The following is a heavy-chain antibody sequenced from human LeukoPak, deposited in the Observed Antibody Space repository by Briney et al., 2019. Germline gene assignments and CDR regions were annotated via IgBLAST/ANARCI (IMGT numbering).Heavy chain of an antibody. CDR1: GGSISSGDYY. J-gene: IGHJ6*02. Sequence: PSETLSLTCTVSGGSISSGDYYWSWIRQPPGKGLEWIAYMYYSGSTYYNPSLKSRVTMSADTSKNQLSLKLSSVTAADTAVYYCARGPFAMVRGVIYGMDVWGQGTTVTVSS. D-gene: IGHD3-10*01. V-gene: IGHV4-30-4*01. CDR2: MYYSGST. CDR3: ARGPFAMVRGVIYGMDV.